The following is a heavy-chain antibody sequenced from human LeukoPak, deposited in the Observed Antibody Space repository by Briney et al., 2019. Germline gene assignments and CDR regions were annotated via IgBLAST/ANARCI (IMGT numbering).Heavy chain of an antibody. J-gene: IGHJ3*02. CDR2: INHGVST. V-gene: IGHV4-34*01. CDR1: GGSFNGYY. Sequence: SETLSLTCAVSGGSFNGYYWSWIRQPPGKGLEWIGEINHGVSTNYNPSLKSRVTISIDTSKNQFSLQLSSVTPEDTAVYYCAREPIASAGFNAFDIWGQGTMVTASS. D-gene: IGHD6-13*01. CDR3: AREPIASAGFNAFDI.